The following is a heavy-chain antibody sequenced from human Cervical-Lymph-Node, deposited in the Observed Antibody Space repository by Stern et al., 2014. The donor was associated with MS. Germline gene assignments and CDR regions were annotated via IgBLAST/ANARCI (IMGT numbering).Heavy chain of an antibody. V-gene: IGHV1-2*06. CDR3: ARGLRGDWNYDAFDY. CDR2: INPNSSGT. CDR1: GYTFTGQY. J-gene: IGHJ4*02. D-gene: IGHD1-7*01. Sequence: VQLVQSGAEVKKRGASVKVSCKASGYTFTGQYMHWVRQAPGQGLEWMGRINPNSSGTSYAQKFQGRVTMTRDTSINTASMELSRLTSDDTAMYYCARGLRGDWNYDAFDYWGQGTLVTVSS.